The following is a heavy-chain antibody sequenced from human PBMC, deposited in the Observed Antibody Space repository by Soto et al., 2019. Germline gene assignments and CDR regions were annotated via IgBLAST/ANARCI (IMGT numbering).Heavy chain of an antibody. CDR1: GVTFNSYA. V-gene: IGHV3-30-3*02. Sequence: PGGCIKLSCAASGVTFNSYAMHWVRQAPGKGLEWVAVISYDGSNKYYADSVKGRFTISRDNSKNTLYLQMNSLRAEDTAVYYCAKKRSWYAPPAGMDVWGKGTTVTVSS. J-gene: IGHJ6*04. CDR2: ISYDGSNK. CDR3: AKKRSWYAPPAGMDV. D-gene: IGHD6-13*01.